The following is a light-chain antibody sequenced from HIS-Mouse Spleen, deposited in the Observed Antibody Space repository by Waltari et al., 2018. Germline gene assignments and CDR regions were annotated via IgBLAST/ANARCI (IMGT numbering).Light chain of an antibody. J-gene: IGLJ2*01. CDR1: ALPKKY. V-gene: IGLV3-10*01. CDR2: EGS. CDR3: YSTDSSGNHRV. Sequence: SYELTQPPSVSVSPGQTARITCSGDALPKKYAYWYQQKSGQAPGLVIYEGSKRPSGIPERFSGSSSGTMATLTISGDQVEDEADYYCYSTDSSGNHRVFGGGTKLTVL.